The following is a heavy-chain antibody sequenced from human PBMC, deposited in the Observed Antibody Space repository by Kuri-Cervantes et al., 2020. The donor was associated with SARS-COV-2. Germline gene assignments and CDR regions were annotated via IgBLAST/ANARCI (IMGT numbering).Heavy chain of an antibody. CDR2: IDPTDSNT. V-gene: IGHV5-10-1*01. CDR1: GNRFTGYW. J-gene: IGHJ5*02. Sequence: GGSLRLSCEGSGNRFTGYWITWVRQMPGKGLEWMGAIDPTDSNTKYSPSFEGHVSISGDSSINTVYLQWSSLKASDTAMYYCARGAYNSPLEAWGQGTLVTVSS. CDR3: ARGAYNSPLEA. D-gene: IGHD1-1*01.